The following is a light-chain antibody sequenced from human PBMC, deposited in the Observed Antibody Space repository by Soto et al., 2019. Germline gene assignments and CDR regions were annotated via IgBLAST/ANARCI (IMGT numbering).Light chain of an antibody. CDR3: SSYTRSNSWV. CDR1: SSDVGGYNY. J-gene: IGLJ3*02. Sequence: QSVLTQPASVSGSPGQSITISCTGTSSDVGGYNYVSWYQQHPGKAPKLMIYDVTNRPSGVSDRFSGSKSGNTASLTISGLQAEDEADYFCSSYTRSNSWVFGGGTKLTVL. CDR2: DVT. V-gene: IGLV2-14*03.